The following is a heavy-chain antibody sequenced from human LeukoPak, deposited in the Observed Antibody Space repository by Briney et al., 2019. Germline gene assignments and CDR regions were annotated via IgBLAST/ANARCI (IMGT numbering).Heavy chain of an antibody. V-gene: IGHV4-39*01. CDR3: ARRDCTSTTCYAGSYYFDY. CDR2: IYYSGSS. D-gene: IGHD2-2*01. Sequence: SETLSLTCSVFGDSISSSSYYWGWIRQPPGKGLEWIGSIYYSGSSYYSPSLKSRVTISVDTSKNQFSLKLTSVTAADTAVYYCARRDCTSTTCYAGSYYFDYWGQGTLVTVSS. CDR1: GDSISSSSYY. J-gene: IGHJ4*02.